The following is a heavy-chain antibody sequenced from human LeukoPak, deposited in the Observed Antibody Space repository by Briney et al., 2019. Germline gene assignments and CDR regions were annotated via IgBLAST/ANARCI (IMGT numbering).Heavy chain of an antibody. CDR2: ISGSGGST. Sequence: PGGSLRLSCAASGFTFSSYAMSWVRQAPGKGLEWVSAISGSGGSTYYADSVKGRFTISRDNSKNTLYLQMNSLRAEDTAVYYCAKGRWGYGDYPALLPFDYWGQGTLVTVSS. D-gene: IGHD4-17*01. CDR1: GFTFSSYA. J-gene: IGHJ4*02. CDR3: AKGRWGYGDYPALLPFDY. V-gene: IGHV3-23*01.